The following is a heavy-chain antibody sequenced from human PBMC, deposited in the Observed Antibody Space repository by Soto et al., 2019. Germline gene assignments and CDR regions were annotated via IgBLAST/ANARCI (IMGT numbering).Heavy chain of an antibody. CDR1: GYSFTSYW. CDR3: ARVSFYYGSGSYYPDAFDI. V-gene: IGHV5-51*01. CDR2: IYPGDSDT. Sequence: PXDSLTISRKGSGYSFTSYWIGLVRQMPGKGLEWMGIIYPGDSDTRYSPSFQGQVTISADKSISTAYLQWSSLKASDTAMYYCARVSFYYGSGSYYPDAFDIWGQGTMVTVSS. D-gene: IGHD3-10*01. J-gene: IGHJ3*02.